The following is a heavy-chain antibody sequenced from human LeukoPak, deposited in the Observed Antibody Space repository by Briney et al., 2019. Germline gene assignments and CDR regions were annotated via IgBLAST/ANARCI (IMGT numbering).Heavy chain of an antibody. CDR2: IYPDDSDT. CDR3: ARLAFCTNAVCFSNYYYSMDV. CDR1: GYSFTSYW. J-gene: IGHJ6*03. D-gene: IGHD2-8*01. V-gene: IGHV5-51*01. Sequence: GESLKISCKGSGYSFTSYWIGWVRQMPGKGLEWMGIIYPDDSDTKYSPSFQGQVTISADKSISTAYLQWSSLKASDTAMYYCARLAFCTNAVCFSNYYYSMDVWGRGTTATVPS.